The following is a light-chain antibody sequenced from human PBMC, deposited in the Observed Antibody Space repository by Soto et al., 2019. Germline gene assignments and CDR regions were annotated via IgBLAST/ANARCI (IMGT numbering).Light chain of an antibody. V-gene: IGKV3-20*01. Sequence: EMVLTQSPGTMSLSRGERATLSCRASQSVSSSYLAWYQQKPGQAPRLIIYGASSRATGIPDRFSGSGSGTDFTLTISRLEPDDFAMYYCQQYGSSPWTFGQGTTVEIK. CDR2: GAS. CDR1: QSVSSSY. J-gene: IGKJ1*01. CDR3: QQYGSSPWT.